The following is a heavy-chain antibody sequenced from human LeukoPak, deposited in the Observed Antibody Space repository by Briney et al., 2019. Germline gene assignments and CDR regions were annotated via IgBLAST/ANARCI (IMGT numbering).Heavy chain of an antibody. V-gene: IGHV3-30*04. CDR2: ISYDGSNK. CDR3: ARDEYSYGYRYYFDY. Sequence: PGRSLRLSCAASGFTFSSYAMHWVRQAPGKGLEWVAVISYDGSNKYYADSVKGRFTISRDNSKNTLYLQMNSLRAEDTVVYYCARDEYSYGYRYYFDYWGQGTLVTVSS. D-gene: IGHD5-18*01. CDR1: GFTFSSYA. J-gene: IGHJ4*02.